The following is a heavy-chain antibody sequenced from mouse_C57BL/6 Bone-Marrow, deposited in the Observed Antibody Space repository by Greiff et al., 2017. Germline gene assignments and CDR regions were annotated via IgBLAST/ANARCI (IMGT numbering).Heavy chain of an antibody. CDR2: IYPGDGDT. J-gene: IGHJ2*01. D-gene: IGHD6-2*01. V-gene: IGHV1-82*01. Sequence: QVQLKESGPELVKPGASVKISCKASGYAFSSSWMNWVKQRPGKGLEWIGRIYPGDGDTNYNGKFKGKATLTADKSSSTAYMQLSSLTSEDSAVYFCARSLSLRGFDYWGQGTTLTVSS. CDR3: ARSLSLRGFDY. CDR1: GYAFSSSW.